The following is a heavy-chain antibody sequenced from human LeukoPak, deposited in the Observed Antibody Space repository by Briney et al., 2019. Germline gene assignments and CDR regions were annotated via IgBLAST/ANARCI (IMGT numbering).Heavy chain of an antibody. D-gene: IGHD6-13*01. J-gene: IGHJ4*02. Sequence: SVTVSCKASGGTFSSYAISWVRQAPGQGLEWMGGIIPIFGTANYAQKFQGRVTITADESTSTAYMELSSLRSEDTAVYYCARGSGYSSSWSKYYFDYWGQGTLVTVSS. CDR1: GGTFSSYA. V-gene: IGHV1-69*13. CDR3: ARGSGYSSSWSKYYFDY. CDR2: IIPIFGTA.